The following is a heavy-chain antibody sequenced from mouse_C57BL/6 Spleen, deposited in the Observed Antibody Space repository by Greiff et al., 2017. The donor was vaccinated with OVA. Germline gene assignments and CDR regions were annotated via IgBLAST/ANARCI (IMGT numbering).Heavy chain of an antibody. V-gene: IGHV1-50*01. CDR2: IDPSDSYT. J-gene: IGHJ3*01. Sequence: QVQLQQPGAELVKPGASVKLSCKASGYTFTSYWMQWVKQRPGQGLEWIGEIDPSDSYTNDNQKFKGKATLTVDTSSSTAYMQLSSLTSEDSAVYYCARGSSYGFAYWGQGTLVTVSA. CDR3: ARGSSYGFAY. D-gene: IGHD1-1*01. CDR1: GYTFTSYW.